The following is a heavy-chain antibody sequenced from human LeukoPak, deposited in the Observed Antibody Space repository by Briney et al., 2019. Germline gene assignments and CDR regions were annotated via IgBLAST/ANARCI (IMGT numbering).Heavy chain of an antibody. Sequence: GESLKTSCKGSGYSFTSYWIGWVRQMPGKGLEWMGIIYPGDSDTRYSPSFQGQVTISADKSISTAYLQWSSLKASDTAMYYCARSYCSGGSCYSYFDYWGQGTLVTVSS. CDR3: ARSYCSGGSCYSYFDY. CDR2: IYPGDSDT. D-gene: IGHD2-15*01. CDR1: GYSFTSYW. J-gene: IGHJ4*02. V-gene: IGHV5-51*01.